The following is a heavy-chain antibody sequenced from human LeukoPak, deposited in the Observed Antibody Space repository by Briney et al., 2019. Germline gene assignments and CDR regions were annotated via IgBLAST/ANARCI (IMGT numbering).Heavy chain of an antibody. J-gene: IGHJ5*02. CDR3: ARADCSGGSCSVYNWFDP. Sequence: PSETLSLTCAVYGGSFSGYYWSWIRQPPGKGLEGIGEINHSGSTNYNPSLKSRVTISVDTSKNQFSLKLSSVTAADTAVYYCARADCSGGSCSVYNWFDPWGQGTLVTVSS. D-gene: IGHD2-15*01. CDR2: INHSGST. CDR1: GGSFSGYY. V-gene: IGHV4-34*01.